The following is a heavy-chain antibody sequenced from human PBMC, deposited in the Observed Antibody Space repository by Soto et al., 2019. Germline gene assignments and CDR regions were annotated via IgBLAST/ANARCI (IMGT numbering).Heavy chain of an antibody. V-gene: IGHV4-30-2*01. J-gene: IGHJ5*01. CDR3: ARDNTGSLDS. D-gene: IGHD3-10*01. CDR1: GGSFNSGGYS. Sequence: SETLSLTCSVSGGSFNSGGYSWSWIRQPPGKGLEWIGFIYHTGSTYYTPSLESRVTISVDRSKNQLYLRLSSVTAADTAVYYCARDNTGSLDSWGQGTLVTVSS. CDR2: IYHTGST.